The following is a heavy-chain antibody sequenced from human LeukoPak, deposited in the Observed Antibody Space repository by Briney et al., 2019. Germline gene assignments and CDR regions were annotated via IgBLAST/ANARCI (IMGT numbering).Heavy chain of an antibody. D-gene: IGHD6-13*01. CDR2: IYHSGST. V-gene: IGHV4-38-2*02. CDR1: GYSISSGYY. CDR3: ARGLRGGSSWYTK. J-gene: IGHJ4*02. Sequence: PSETLSLTCTVSGYSISSGYYWGWIRQPPGKGLEWIGSIYHSGSTYYNPSLKSRVTISVDTSKNQFSLKLSSVTAADTAVHYCARGLRGGSSWYTKWGQGTLVTVSS.